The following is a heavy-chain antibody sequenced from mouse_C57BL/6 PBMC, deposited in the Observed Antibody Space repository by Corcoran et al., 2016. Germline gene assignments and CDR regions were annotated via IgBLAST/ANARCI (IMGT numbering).Heavy chain of an antibody. J-gene: IGHJ1*03. CDR3: SGRNIYWFCDV. CDR2: VNPDSSTI. Sequence: EVKLLQSGGGLVQPGGSLKLSCAASGIDFSRYWMSWVRRAPGKGLEWIGDVNPDSSTINYAPSLKDKFIISRDNAKNTLYLQMSKVRSEDTALYYCSGRNIYWFCDVWGTGTTVTFSS. CDR1: GIDFSRYW. V-gene: IGHV4-1*01.